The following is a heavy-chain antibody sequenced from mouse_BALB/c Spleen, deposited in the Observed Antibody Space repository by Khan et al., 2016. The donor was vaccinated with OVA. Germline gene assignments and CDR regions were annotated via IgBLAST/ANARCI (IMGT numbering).Heavy chain of an antibody. Sequence: QVQLKESGAELVKPGASVRLSCKASGYNFTSYYLYWVKQRPGQGLEWIGDINPSSGGTNFNEKFKSKATLTVDKSSSTAYIQLNSLTSEDSAVYYCTRSGYGSFAYWGQGTLVTVSA. CDR2: INPSSGGT. CDR1: GYNFTSYY. V-gene: IGHV1S81*02. D-gene: IGHD2-2*01. J-gene: IGHJ3*01. CDR3: TRSGYGSFAY.